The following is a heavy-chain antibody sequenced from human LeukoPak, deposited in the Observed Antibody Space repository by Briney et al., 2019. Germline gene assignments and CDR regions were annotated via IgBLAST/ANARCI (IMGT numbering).Heavy chain of an antibody. V-gene: IGHV3-23*01. Sequence: GGSLRLPCAASGFTFSSYAMSWVRQAPGKGLEWVSAISGSGGSTYYADSVKGRFTISRDNSKNTLYLQMNSLRAEDTAVYYYAKDRRRRPLYYYYGMDVWGQGTTVTVPS. CDR1: GFTFSSYA. CDR3: AKDRRRRPLYYYYGMDV. J-gene: IGHJ6*02. D-gene: IGHD1-1*01. CDR2: ISGSGGST.